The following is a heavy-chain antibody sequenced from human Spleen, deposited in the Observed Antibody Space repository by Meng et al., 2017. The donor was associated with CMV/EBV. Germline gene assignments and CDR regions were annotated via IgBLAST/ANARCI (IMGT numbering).Heavy chain of an antibody. D-gene: IGHD3-3*01. Sequence: ASVKVSCKTSGYTFNDYYIHWVRQAPGQGLEWMGWINPNSGGTNYAQKFQGRVTMTRDTSISTAYMELSRLRSDDTAVYYCARELASPYYDFWSGYPVAFDYWGQGTLVTVSS. CDR2: INPNSGGT. CDR3: ARELASPYYDFWSGYPVAFDY. CDR1: GYTFNDYY. V-gene: IGHV1-2*02. J-gene: IGHJ4*02.